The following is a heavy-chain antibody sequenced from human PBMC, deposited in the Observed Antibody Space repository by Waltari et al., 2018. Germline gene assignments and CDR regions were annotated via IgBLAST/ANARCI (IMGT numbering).Heavy chain of an antibody. D-gene: IGHD3-10*01. CDR1: GGSISSYY. J-gene: IGHJ5*02. V-gene: IGHV4-59*01. Sequence: QVQLQESGPGLVKPSETLSLTCTVSGGSISSYYWSWIRQPPGKGLEWIGYIYYSGSTNSNPSLKRRVTISVDTSKNQFSLKLSSVTAADTAVYYCARDGGSGWFDPWGQGTLVTVSS. CDR3: ARDGGSGWFDP. CDR2: IYYSGST.